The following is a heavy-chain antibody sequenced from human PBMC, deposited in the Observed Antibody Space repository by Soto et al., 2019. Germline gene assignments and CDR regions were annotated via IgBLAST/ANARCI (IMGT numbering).Heavy chain of an antibody. J-gene: IGHJ4*02. CDR1: GFTFSSYG. V-gene: IGHV3-30*18. Sequence: PGGSLRLSCAASGFTFSSYGMHWVRQAPGKGLEWVAVISYDGSNKYYADSVKGRFTISRDNSKNTLYLQMNSLRAEDTAVYYCAKTSHAYSWPPSPSYWGQGTLVTVSS. CDR3: AKTSHAYSWPPSPSY. D-gene: IGHD5-18*01. CDR2: ISYDGSNK.